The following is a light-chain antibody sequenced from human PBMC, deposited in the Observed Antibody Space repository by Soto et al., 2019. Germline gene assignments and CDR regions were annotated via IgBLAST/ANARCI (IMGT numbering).Light chain of an antibody. CDR3: QQYNKWPRT. Sequence: IVMTQSPATLSVSPGERATLSCRASQSVSSNLAWYQQKPGQAPRLLIYGASTRATGVPATFSGSGSGTEFTLTISSLQYEDVEVYYCQQYNKWPRTLGQGTKVDIK. J-gene: IGKJ1*01. CDR1: QSVSSN. CDR2: GAS. V-gene: IGKV3-15*01.